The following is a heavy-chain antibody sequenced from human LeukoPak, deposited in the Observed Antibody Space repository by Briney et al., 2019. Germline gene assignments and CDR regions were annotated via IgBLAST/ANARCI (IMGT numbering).Heavy chain of an antibody. CDR1: GFTLRTSA. V-gene: IGHV3-23*01. D-gene: IGHD3-16*02. J-gene: IGHJ4*02. Sequence: GGSLRLSCAASGFTLRTSAMSWVRQAPGQGLEWVSAMSGSGHSTSYAGSVNGRFTLSKDNSKNTLYLHRDSLRAQDTAVDYCANQPGTSVWGSYRHFEHWGQGTLVAVSS. CDR2: MSGSGHST. CDR3: ANQPGTSVWGSYRHFEH.